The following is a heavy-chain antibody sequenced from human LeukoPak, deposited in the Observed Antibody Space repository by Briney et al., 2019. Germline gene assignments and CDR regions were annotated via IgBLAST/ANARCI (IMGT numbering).Heavy chain of an antibody. CDR1: GFTFSGYW. CDR3: AREVPAASGGSRFDY. CDR2: IKEDGSEK. D-gene: IGHD2-2*01. J-gene: IGHJ4*02. Sequence: GGSLRLPCAASGFTFSGYWMSWVRQAPGKGLEWVANIKEDGSEKYYVDSVKGRFTISRDNAKNSLYLQMNSLRAEDTAVYYCAREVPAASGGSRFDYWGQGTLVTVSS. V-gene: IGHV3-7*01.